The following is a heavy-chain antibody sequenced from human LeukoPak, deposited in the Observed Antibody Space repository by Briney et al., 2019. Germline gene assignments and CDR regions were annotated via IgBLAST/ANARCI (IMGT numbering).Heavy chain of an antibody. J-gene: IGHJ5*02. CDR3: ARDAGITVAATDWFDP. Sequence: ASVKVSCKPSGYTFTSYGISWVRQAPGQGLEWMGWIRTYNGNTNYAQKLQGRVTMTTDTSTSTAYMELRSLRSDDTAVYYCARDAGITVAATDWFDPWGQGTLVTVSS. CDR1: GYTFTSYG. D-gene: IGHD6-19*01. CDR2: IRTYNGNT. V-gene: IGHV1-18*01.